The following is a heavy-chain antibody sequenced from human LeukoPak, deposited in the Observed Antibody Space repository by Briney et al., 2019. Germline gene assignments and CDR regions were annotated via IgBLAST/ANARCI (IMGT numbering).Heavy chain of an antibody. V-gene: IGHV1-2*02. Sequence: ASVTVSCKASGYTFTGYYMHWVRQAPGQGLEWMGWINPNSGGTNYAQKFQGRVTMTRDTSISTAYMELSRLRSDDTAVYYCARVKVSHYYDSSGRGFDIWGQGTMVTVSS. J-gene: IGHJ3*02. D-gene: IGHD3-22*01. CDR1: GYTFTGYY. CDR3: ARVKVSHYYDSSGRGFDI. CDR2: INPNSGGT.